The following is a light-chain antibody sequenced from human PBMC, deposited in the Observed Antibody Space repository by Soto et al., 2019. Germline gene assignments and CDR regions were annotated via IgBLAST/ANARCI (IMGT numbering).Light chain of an antibody. CDR2: DAS. V-gene: IGKV1-39*01. CDR1: QSITTS. CDR3: QQSYRTPRT. J-gene: IGKJ1*01. Sequence: DIQMTQSPSSLSASVGDRVTITCRASQSITTSLNWYQHKPGKAPKLLIHDASSLDSGVPSRFSGSGSGTDFTLSISSLQPEDFATYYCQQSYRTPRTFGQWTKVDIK.